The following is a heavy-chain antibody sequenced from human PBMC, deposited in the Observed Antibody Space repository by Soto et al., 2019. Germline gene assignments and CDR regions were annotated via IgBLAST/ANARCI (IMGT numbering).Heavy chain of an antibody. CDR1: GFTFSSYS. V-gene: IGHV3-21*01. Sequence: GGSLRLSCAASGFTFSSYSMNWVRQAPGKGLEWVSSISSSSSYIYYADSVKGRFTISRDNAKNSLYLQMNSLRAEDTAVYYCARDSSDYGDYAGTFDYWGQGTLVTVSS. J-gene: IGHJ4*02. D-gene: IGHD4-17*01. CDR2: ISSSSSYI. CDR3: ARDSSDYGDYAGTFDY.